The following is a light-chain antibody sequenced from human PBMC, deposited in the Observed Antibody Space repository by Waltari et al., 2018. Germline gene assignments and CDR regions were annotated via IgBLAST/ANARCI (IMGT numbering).Light chain of an antibody. CDR3: QQYITTLT. J-gene: IGKJ4*01. CDR1: QTILYSPTNRNY. V-gene: IGKV4-1*01. CDR2: WAS. Sequence: DFVMTQSPDSLAVSLGERATINCKSIQTILYSPTNRNYLAWYQQRPGQPSKLLIYWASVRASGVPDRFSGSGSGTDFTLTISSLQPEDVAVYYCQQYITTLTFGGGTKVEIK.